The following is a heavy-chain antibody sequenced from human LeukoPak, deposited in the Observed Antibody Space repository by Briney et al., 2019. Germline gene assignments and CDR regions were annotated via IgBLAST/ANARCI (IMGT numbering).Heavy chain of an antibody. D-gene: IGHD6-6*01. V-gene: IGHV4-30-2*01. J-gene: IGHJ3*02. Sequence: SQTLSLTCAVSGGSISSGGYSWSWIRQPPGKGLEWIGYIYHSGSTYYNPSLKSRVTISVDRSKNQFSLKLSSVTAADTAAYYCARGASSIGAFDIWGQGTMVTVSS. CDR1: GGSISSGGYS. CDR2: IYHSGST. CDR3: ARGASSIGAFDI.